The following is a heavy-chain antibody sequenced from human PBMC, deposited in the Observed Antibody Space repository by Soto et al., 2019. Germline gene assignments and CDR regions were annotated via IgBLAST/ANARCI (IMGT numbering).Heavy chain of an antibody. CDR2: FNPNNGAT. CDR1: GYSFIDHY. V-gene: IGHV1-2*02. D-gene: IGHD3-3*01. CDR3: ARAPLVIQHIKNFGEASPGVLDY. Sequence: SMKVSCKTSGYSFIDHYTHWVRQAPGQGLEWMGWFNPNNGATHVAQKFKYRIIMTRDTSIKTAYMELSGLTPDDTAVYYCARAPLVIQHIKNFGEASPGVLDYWGQ. J-gene: IGHJ4*01.